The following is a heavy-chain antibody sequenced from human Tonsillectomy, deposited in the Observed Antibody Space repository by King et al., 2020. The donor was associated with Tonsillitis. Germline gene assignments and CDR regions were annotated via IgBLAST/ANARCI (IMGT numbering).Heavy chain of an antibody. D-gene: IGHD6-19*01. CDR2: ISAYTGDR. CDR1: GYTFSSYG. J-gene: IGHJ4*02. Sequence: QLVQSGAEVKKPGASVKVSCKASGYTFSSYGISWVRQAPGQGLEWMGWISAYTGDRNYAQKLQDRVTMTTDTSTYTAYMELRSLRSDDTGVYYCARDRGQPVQWLVHDWDYWGQGTLVTVSS. V-gene: IGHV1-18*04. CDR3: ARDRGQPVQWLVHDWDY.